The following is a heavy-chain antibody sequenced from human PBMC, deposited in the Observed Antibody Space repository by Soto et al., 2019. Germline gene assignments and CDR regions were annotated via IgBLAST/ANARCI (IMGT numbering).Heavy chain of an antibody. CDR3: AHSGYTSSGNWFDP. CDR1: GFSLSTSGVG. V-gene: IGHV2-5*02. D-gene: IGHD6-13*01. Sequence: QITLKESGPTLVKPTQTLTLTCTSSGFSLSTSGVGVGWIRQPPGKALEWLALIYWDDDKRYSPSLKSRLTITKDTSKNQVVLTMTNMDPVDTASYYCAHSGYTSSGNWFDPWGQGTLVTVSS. J-gene: IGHJ5*02. CDR2: IYWDDDK.